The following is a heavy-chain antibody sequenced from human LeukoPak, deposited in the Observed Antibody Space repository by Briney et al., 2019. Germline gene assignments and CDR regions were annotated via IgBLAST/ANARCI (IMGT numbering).Heavy chain of an antibody. D-gene: IGHD2-21*02. CDR1: GFTFSNYA. J-gene: IGHJ4*02. CDR2: ISGTSGTI. V-gene: IGHV3-23*01. CDR3: AKRLGDPRAFDY. Sequence: GGSLRLSCAASGFTFSNYAMSWVRQARRKGVEWVSGISGTSGTINYAAPVKGRFTISRDNSKNTLYLQMNSLRVDDMAVYYCAKRLGDPRAFDYWGQGTLVTVSS.